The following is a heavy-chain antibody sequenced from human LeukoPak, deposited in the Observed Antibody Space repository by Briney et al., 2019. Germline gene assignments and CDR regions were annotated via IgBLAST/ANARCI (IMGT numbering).Heavy chain of an antibody. CDR1: GFTFSDYY. V-gene: IGHV3-11*06. Sequence: PGGSLRLSCAASGFTFSDYYMSWIRQAPGKGLYWVSYISSSSSYIDFADSVKGRFTISRDNAQNSLYLQMNSLRAEDTAVYYCARDPQTETYFDYWGQGTLVSVSS. D-gene: IGHD2-21*02. CDR2: ISSSSSYI. CDR3: ARDPQTETYFDY. J-gene: IGHJ4*02.